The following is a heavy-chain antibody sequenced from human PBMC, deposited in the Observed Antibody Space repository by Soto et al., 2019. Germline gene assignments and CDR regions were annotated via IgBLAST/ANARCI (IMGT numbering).Heavy chain of an antibody. J-gene: IGHJ4*02. CDR3: ARASRLLWLHEHIVVVTANQYYFDY. V-gene: IGHV4-59*01. CDR1: GGSISSYY. D-gene: IGHD2-21*02. Sequence: SETLSLTCTVSGGSISSYYWSWIRQPPGKGLEWIGYIYYSGSTNYNPSLKSRVTISVDTSKNQFSLKLSSVTAADTAVYYCARASRLLWLHEHIVVVTANQYYFDYWGQGTMGTVSS. CDR2: IYYSGST.